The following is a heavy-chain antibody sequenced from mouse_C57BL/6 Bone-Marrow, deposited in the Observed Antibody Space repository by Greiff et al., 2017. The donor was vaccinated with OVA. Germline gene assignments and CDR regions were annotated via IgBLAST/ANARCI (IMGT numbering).Heavy chain of an antibody. V-gene: IGHV1-64*01. D-gene: IGHD3-2*02. Sequence: VQLQQPGAELVKPGASVKLSCKASGYTFTRYWMHWVKQRPGQGLEWIGMIHPNSGSTNYNEKFKSKATLTVDKSSSTAYMQLSSLTSEDSAVYYCARDSSGYPFAYWGQGTLVTVSA. CDR2: IHPNSGST. CDR3: ARDSSGYPFAY. CDR1: GYTFTRYW. J-gene: IGHJ3*01.